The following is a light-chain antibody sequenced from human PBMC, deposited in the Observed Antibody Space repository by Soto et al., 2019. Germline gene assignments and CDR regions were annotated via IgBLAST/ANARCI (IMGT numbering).Light chain of an antibody. V-gene: IGLV2-14*01. J-gene: IGLJ2*01. CDR1: SSDVGGYNY. CDR3: SSYTSSSTFVV. Sequence: QSALTQPASVSGSPGQSITISCTGTSSDVGGYNYVSWYQHHPAKAPKPMIYEVSNRPSGVSNRFSGSKSGNTASLTISGLQAEDEADYYCSSYTSSSTFVVFGGGTKLTVL. CDR2: EVS.